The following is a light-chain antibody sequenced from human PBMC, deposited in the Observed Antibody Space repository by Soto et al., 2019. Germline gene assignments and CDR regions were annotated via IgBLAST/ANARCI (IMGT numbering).Light chain of an antibody. J-gene: IGKJ1*01. CDR2: GAL. CDR1: QSVSSD. Sequence: EIVMTQSPATLSVSPGERATLSCRASQSVSSDIAWYQQKPGQAPRLLIYGALTRATGIPARFSGSGSGTEFTLTISGLQSEDFAVYFCQQYYDWPPWTFGQGTKVDIK. V-gene: IGKV3-15*01. CDR3: QQYYDWPPWT.